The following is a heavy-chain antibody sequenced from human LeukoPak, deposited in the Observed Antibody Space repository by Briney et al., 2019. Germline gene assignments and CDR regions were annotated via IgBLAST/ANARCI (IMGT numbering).Heavy chain of an antibody. Sequence: PSETLPLTCTVSGGSISSSSYYWGWIRQPPGKGLEWIGSIYYSGSTYYNPSLKSRVTISVDTSKNQFSLKLSSVTAADTAVYYCARDSIRVQTGTTPWGRGTLVTVSS. CDR1: GGSISSSSYY. V-gene: IGHV4-39*07. J-gene: IGHJ5*02. CDR3: ARDSIRVQTGTTP. CDR2: IYYSGST. D-gene: IGHD1-1*01.